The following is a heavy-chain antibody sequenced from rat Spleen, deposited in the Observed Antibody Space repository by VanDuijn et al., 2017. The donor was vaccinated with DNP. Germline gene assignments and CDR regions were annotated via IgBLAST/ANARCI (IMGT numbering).Heavy chain of an antibody. V-gene: IGHV5-31*01. D-gene: IGHD1-11*01. CDR3: ERDKLRFFDY. J-gene: IGHJ2*01. CDR1: GFTFNNYW. Sequence: EVQLVESGGDLVQPGRSLKLSCVASGFTFNNYWMTWIRQVPGKGLEWVASITSSGGSTYYPDSVKGRFTISRDNAKNTLYLQMNSLRSEDTATYNCERDKLRFFDYWGQGVMVTVSS. CDR2: ITSSGGST.